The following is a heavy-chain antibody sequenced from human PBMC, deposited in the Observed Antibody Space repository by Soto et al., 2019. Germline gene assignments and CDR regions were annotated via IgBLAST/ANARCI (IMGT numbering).Heavy chain of an antibody. CDR1: GGSISSTTHYS. Sequence: PSETLSLNCVVSGGSISSTTHYSWGWIRRPPGQGLEWIGYIYDTGNTYYNPSLKSRVTISLDRSQNQFALKVKSVTAADTAVYYCVRGSSGVWNYFDPWGQGILVTVSS. CDR2: IYDTGNT. V-gene: IGHV4-30-2*01. D-gene: IGHD1-7*01. J-gene: IGHJ5*02. CDR3: VRGSSGVWNYFDP.